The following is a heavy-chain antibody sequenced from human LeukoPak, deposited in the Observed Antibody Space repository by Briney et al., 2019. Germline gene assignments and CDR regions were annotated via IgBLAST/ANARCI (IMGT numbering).Heavy chain of an antibody. D-gene: IGHD2-21*01. CDR2: IYYSGST. CDR3: ARVGSLVNFDY. Sequence: SETLSLTCTVSGGSISSYYWSWIRQPPGKGLEWIGYIYYSGSTNYSPSLKSRVTISVDTSKNQFSLKLSSVTAADTAVYYCARVGSLVNFDYWGQGTLVTVSS. V-gene: IGHV4-59*01. J-gene: IGHJ4*02. CDR1: GGSISSYY.